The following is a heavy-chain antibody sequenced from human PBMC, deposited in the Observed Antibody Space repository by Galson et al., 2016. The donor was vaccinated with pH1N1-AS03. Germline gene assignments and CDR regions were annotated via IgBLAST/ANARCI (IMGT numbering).Heavy chain of an antibody. Sequence: SVKVSCKASGGTFTSYAISWVRQAPGQGLEWVGGIIPLFGKSTYAQKFQGRVTITADKSTSTAYMELSSLRSEDTAVYYCARATLSSGGSSGWFDSWGQGTPVTVSS. CDR3: ARATLSSGGSSGWFDS. CDR1: GGTFTSYA. J-gene: IGHJ5*01. D-gene: IGHD3-10*01. CDR2: IIPLFGKS. V-gene: IGHV1-69*06.